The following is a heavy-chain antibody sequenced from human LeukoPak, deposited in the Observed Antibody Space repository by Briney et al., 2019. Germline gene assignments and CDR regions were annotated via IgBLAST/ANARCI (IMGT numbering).Heavy chain of an antibody. CDR3: AGRPTGYSSGYIH. CDR2: ISGSAHKI. CDR1: GTTFSNYA. J-gene: IGHJ4*02. D-gene: IGHD5-18*01. V-gene: IGHV3-23*01. Sequence: SGGSLRLSCVASGTTFSNYAVSWVRQAPEKGLDWVSVISGSAHKIRYADSAKGRFTISRDNSENIVYLQMNNLRVEDTAVYYCAGRPTGYSSGYIHWGQGTLVTVSS.